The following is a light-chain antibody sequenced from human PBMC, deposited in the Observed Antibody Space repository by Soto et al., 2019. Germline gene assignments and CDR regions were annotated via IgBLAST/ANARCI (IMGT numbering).Light chain of an antibody. J-gene: IGKJ4*01. CDR1: QIVTSNY. Sequence: EIVLTQSPGTLSLSPGERATLSCRASQIVTSNYLAWYQHKPGQAPRLLIYGASSRATGVPDRFSGSGSGTDFTLTISRLEPEDFAVYYCQQYGSSRNTFGGGTKVEIK. CDR3: QQYGSSRNT. V-gene: IGKV3-20*01. CDR2: GAS.